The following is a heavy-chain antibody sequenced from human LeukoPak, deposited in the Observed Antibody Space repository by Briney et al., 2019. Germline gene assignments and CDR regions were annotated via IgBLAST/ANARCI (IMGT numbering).Heavy chain of an antibody. CDR1: GGSISSGGYS. J-gene: IGHJ4*02. V-gene: IGHV4-30-2*01. CDR3: ARGRLDGYDFDY. CDR2: IYHSGST. Sequence: SQTLSLTCAVSGGSISSGGYSWSWIRQPPGKGLEWIGYIYHSGSTYYNPSLKSRVTISVDRSTNQFSLKLSSVTAADTAVYYCARGRLDGYDFDYWGQGTLVTVSS. D-gene: IGHD5-12*01.